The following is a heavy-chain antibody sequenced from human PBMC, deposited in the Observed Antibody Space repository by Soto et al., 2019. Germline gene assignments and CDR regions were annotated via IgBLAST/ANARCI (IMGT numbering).Heavy chain of an antibody. CDR3: ARDRGTYYDFWSGPYYGMDV. J-gene: IGHJ6*02. D-gene: IGHD3-3*01. Sequence: LSLTCTVSGGSISSYYWSWIRQPPGKELEWIGYIYYSGSTNYNPSLKSRVTISVDTSKNQFSLKLSSVTAADTAVYYCARDRGTYYDFWSGPYYGMDVWGQGTTVTVSS. CDR2: IYYSGST. CDR1: GGSISSYY. V-gene: IGHV4-59*01.